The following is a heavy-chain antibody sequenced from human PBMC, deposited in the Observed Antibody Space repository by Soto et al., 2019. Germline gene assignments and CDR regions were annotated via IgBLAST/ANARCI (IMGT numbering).Heavy chain of an antibody. D-gene: IGHD5-12*01. V-gene: IGHV4-59*08. J-gene: IGHJ4*02. CDR2: IYYSGST. CDR1: GGSISSYY. Sequence: PSETLSLTCTVSGGSISSYYWSWIRQPPGKGLEWIGYIYYSGSTNYNPSLKSRVTISVDTSKNQFSLKLSSVTAADTAVYYCARHASGVATLYPDYWGQGTLVTVSS. CDR3: ARHASGVATLYPDY.